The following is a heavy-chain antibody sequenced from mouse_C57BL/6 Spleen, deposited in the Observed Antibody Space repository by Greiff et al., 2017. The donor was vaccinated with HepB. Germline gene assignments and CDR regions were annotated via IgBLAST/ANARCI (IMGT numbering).Heavy chain of an antibody. D-gene: IGHD4-1*01. CDR1: GYTFTSYT. CDR2: INPSSGYT. CDR3: AREAANWDYFDY. Sequence: QVQLKQSGAELARPGASVKMSCKASGYTFTSYTMHWVKQRPGQGLEWIGYINPSSGYTKYNQKFKDKATLTADKSSSTAYMQLSSLTSEDSAVDYCAREAANWDYFDYWGQGTTLTVSS. V-gene: IGHV1-4*01. J-gene: IGHJ2*01.